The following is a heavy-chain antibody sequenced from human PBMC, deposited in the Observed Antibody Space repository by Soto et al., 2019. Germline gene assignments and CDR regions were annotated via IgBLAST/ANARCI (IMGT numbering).Heavy chain of an antibody. CDR1: GGSFSGYY. CDR2: INHSGST. V-gene: IGHV4-34*01. Sequence: PSETLSLTCAVYGGSFSGYYWSWIRQPPGKGLEWIGEINHSGSTNYNPSLKSRVTISVDTSKNQFSLKLSSVTAADTAVYYCARVLRDYGGNFYDYWGQGTLVTVSS. CDR3: ARVLRDYGGNFYDY. J-gene: IGHJ4*02. D-gene: IGHD4-17*01.